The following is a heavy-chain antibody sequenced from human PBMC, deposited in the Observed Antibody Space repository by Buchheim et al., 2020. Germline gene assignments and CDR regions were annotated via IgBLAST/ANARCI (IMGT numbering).Heavy chain of an antibody. D-gene: IGHD2-15*01. CDR3: ARVGYCSGGSCYSDYYYGMDV. CDR2: IYYSGST. J-gene: IGHJ6*02. CDR1: GGSISSYY. Sequence: QVQLQESGPGLVKPSETLSLTCTVSGGSISSYYWSWIRQPPGKGLEWIGYIYYSGSTNYNPSLKSRVTISVDTSKNKFSLKLSSVTAADTAVYYCARVGYCSGGSCYSDYYYGMDVWGQGTT. V-gene: IGHV4-59*01.